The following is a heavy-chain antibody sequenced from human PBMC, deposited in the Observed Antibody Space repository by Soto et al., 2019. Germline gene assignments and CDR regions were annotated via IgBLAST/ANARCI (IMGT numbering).Heavy chain of an antibody. CDR1: GFTFINYA. V-gene: IGHV3-23*01. J-gene: IGHJ2*01. D-gene: IGHD4-17*01. CDR2: ISGSGGST. Sequence: EVQLLESGGGLVQPGGSLRLSCAASGFTFINYAMSWVRQAPGKGLEWVSAISGSGGSTYYAESVKGRFTISRDNSKNTLYLQMNSLRTDDTAVYYCAKYYGDFWYFDLWGRGTLFTVSS. CDR3: AKYYGDFWYFDL.